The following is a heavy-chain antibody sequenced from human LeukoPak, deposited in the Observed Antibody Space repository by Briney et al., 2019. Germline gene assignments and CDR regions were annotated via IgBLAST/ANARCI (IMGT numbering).Heavy chain of an antibody. Sequence: GGSLRLSCAASGFTFSSYSMNWVRQAPGKGLEWVSLIRNRHMRETKEYVASVEGRFSISRDASKGIVYLQMNSLQTEDTAVYYCTRAGIVAAIGYGMDVWGQGTTVTVSS. CDR2: IRNRHMRETK. CDR1: GFTFSSYS. D-gene: IGHD5-12*01. J-gene: IGHJ6*02. V-gene: IGHV3-49*04. CDR3: TRAGIVAAIGYGMDV.